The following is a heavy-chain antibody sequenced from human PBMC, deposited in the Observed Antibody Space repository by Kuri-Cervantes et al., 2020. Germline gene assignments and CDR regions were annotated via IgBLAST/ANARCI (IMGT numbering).Heavy chain of an antibody. CDR3: ARDLGSSWYEGFDY. CDR1: GYTFTSYP. J-gene: IGHJ4*02. V-gene: IGHV1-3*01. Sequence: ASVKVSCKASGYTFTSYPMHWVRQAPGQRLEWMGWINAGNGNTKYSQKFQGRVTITRDTSASTAYMELRSLRSDDTAVYYCARDLGSSWYEGFDYWGQGTLVTVSS. CDR2: INAGNGNT. D-gene: IGHD6-13*01.